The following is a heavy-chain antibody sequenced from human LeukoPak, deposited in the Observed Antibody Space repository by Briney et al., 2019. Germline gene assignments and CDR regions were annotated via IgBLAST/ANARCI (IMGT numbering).Heavy chain of an antibody. V-gene: IGHV3-7*04. CDR3: TGARFDP. CDR2: IKQDGSEK. Sequence: GGSLRLSCAGSGFIFNNYAMHWVRQAPGKGLEWVANIKQDGSEKYYVDSVKGRFTISRDNAKNSLYLQMNSLRVEDTAVYYCTGARFDPWGQGTLVTVSS. D-gene: IGHD6-6*01. J-gene: IGHJ5*02. CDR1: GFIFNNYA.